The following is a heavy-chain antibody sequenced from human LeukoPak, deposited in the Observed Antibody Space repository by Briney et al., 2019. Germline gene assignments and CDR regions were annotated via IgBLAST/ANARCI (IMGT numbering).Heavy chain of an antibody. CDR1: DDSISDYY. J-gene: IGHJ4*02. V-gene: IGHV4-59*01. CDR3: TRGAGWLIDY. D-gene: IGHD3-16*01. CDR2: FYNSGRS. Sequence: PSETLSLTCTVSDDSISDYYRGWIRQPPGKGLEWIGYFYNSGRSTYNPSLKSRVTVSADTSKNHFSLKLNSVTTADTAVYYCTRGAGWLIDYWGQGILVTVSS.